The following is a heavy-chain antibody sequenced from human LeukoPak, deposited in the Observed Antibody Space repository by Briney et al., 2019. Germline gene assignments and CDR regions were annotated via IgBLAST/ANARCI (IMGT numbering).Heavy chain of an antibody. D-gene: IGHD3-22*01. J-gene: IGHJ2*01. V-gene: IGHV4-61*02. CDR1: GGSISSSSYY. Sequence: PSETLSLTCTVSGGSISSSSYYWSWIRQPAGKGLQWIGRIYTSGSTNYNPSLKSRVTMSVDTSKNQFSLKLTSVTAADTAVYYCARAYYDTSGYPGWYFDLWGRGTLVTVSS. CDR3: ARAYYDTSGYPGWYFDL. CDR2: IYTSGST.